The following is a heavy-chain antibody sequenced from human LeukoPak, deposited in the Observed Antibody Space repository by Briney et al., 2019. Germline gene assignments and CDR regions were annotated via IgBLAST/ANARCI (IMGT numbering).Heavy chain of an antibody. Sequence: GGSLRLSCAASGFTFSSYWMSWVRQAPGKGLEWVANIKQDGSEKYYVDSVKGRFTISRDNSKNTLYLQMNSLRAEDTAVYYCARGLYYYDSSAKNWFDPWGQGTLVTVSS. V-gene: IGHV3-7*01. J-gene: IGHJ5*02. D-gene: IGHD3-22*01. CDR3: ARGLYYYDSSAKNWFDP. CDR2: IKQDGSEK. CDR1: GFTFSSYW.